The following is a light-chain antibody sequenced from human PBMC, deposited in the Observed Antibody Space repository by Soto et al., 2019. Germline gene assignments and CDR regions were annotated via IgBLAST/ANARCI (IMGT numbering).Light chain of an antibody. CDR1: QSISSW. Sequence: DIQMTQSPSTLSASVGDRVAITCRARQSISSWLAWYQQKPGKAPKLLIYDASSLESGVPSRFSSSGSETEFTLTISSLRPDDFATYYCQQYNSYSWTFGQGTKVEIK. V-gene: IGKV1-5*01. J-gene: IGKJ1*01. CDR2: DAS. CDR3: QQYNSYSWT.